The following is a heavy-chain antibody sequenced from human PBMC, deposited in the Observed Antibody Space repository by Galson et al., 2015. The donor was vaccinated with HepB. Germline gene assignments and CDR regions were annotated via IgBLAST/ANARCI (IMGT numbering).Heavy chain of an antibody. CDR1: GGTFSSYV. D-gene: IGHD6-6*01. J-gene: IGHJ6*02. CDR2: IIPIFGTA. Sequence: SCKASGGTFSSYVISWVRQAPGQGLEWMGGIIPIFGTANYAQKFQGRVTITADESTSTAYMELSSLRSEDTAVYYCARVDSSSSSRYYYYYYGMGVWGQGTTVTVSS. CDR3: ARVDSSSSSRYYYYYYGMGV. V-gene: IGHV1-69*01.